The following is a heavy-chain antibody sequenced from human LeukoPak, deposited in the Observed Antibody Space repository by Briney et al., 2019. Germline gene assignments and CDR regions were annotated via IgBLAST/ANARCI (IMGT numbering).Heavy chain of an antibody. CDR1: GYTFTSYG. V-gene: IGHV1-18*01. CDR2: ISAYNGKT. CDR3: ARVKDSSSWYWYYYYMDV. J-gene: IGHJ6*03. D-gene: IGHD6-13*01. Sequence: ASVKVSCKASGYTFTSYGISWVRQAPGQGREWMGWISAYNGKTNYAQKLQGRVTMTTDTSRSTAYMELMSLRSDDTAVYYCARVKDSSSWYWYYYYMDVWGKGTTVTVSS.